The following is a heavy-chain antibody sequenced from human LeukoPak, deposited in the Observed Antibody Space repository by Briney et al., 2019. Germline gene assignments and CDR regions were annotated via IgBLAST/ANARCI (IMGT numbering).Heavy chain of an antibody. CDR3: ARDRFRDCFAHFDF. V-gene: IGHV1-2*02. Sequence: GASVKVSCKASGYTFTSYAMHWVRQAPGQGLEWMGWITPSGGTNYPQKFQGRVAITRDTSITTAYMDLSRLTSDDTAVYYCARDRFRDCFAHFDFLGQGALGTVSS. CDR2: ITPSGGT. CDR1: GYTFTSYA. D-gene: IGHD2-21*01. J-gene: IGHJ4*02.